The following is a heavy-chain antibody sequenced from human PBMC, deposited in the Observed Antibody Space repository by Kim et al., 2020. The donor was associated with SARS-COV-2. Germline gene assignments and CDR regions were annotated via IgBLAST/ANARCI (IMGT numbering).Heavy chain of an antibody. CDR1: GGSISSGCYY. CDR3: ASPAGLHYGGNGDDAFDI. CDR2: IYYSGST. Sequence: SETLSLTCTVSGGSISSGCYYWSWIRQHPGKGLEWIGYIYYSGSTYYNPSLKSRVTISVDTSKNQFSLKLSSVTAADTAVYYCASPAGLHYGGNGDDAFDIWGQGTMVTVSS. V-gene: IGHV4-31*03. D-gene: IGHD4-17*01. J-gene: IGHJ3*02.